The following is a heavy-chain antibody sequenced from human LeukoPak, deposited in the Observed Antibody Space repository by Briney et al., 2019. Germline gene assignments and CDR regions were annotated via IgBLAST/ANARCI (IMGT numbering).Heavy chain of an antibody. J-gene: IGHJ4*02. V-gene: IGHV1-18*01. CDR3: GRDEDITMRIGRLDY. Sequence: GASVKVSCKASGYTFTSYAMHWVRQAPGQRLEWMGWISGYNGNTHYAQNLQDRVTMTTDTSTSTAYMELRSLRSDDTAVYYCGRDEDITMRIGRLDYWGQGTLVTVSS. D-gene: IGHD3-22*01. CDR2: ISGYNGNT. CDR1: GYTFTSYA.